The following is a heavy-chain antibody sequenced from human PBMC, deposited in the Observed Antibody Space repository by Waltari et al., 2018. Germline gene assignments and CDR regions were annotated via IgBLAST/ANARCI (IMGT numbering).Heavy chain of an antibody. CDR2: SYYSGSP. V-gene: IGHV4-39*01. CDR1: GGSILSTTYY. Sequence: QLQLQESGPGLVKPSETLSLTCIVSGGSILSTTYYWGWIRQPPGKGLEWIGRSYYSGSPNYNPSLKSRVTISVDTSKNRFSLKVSSVTAADTALYYCATHSANHDYHYYAMDVWGLGTTVTVSS. CDR3: ATHSANHDYHYYAMDV. J-gene: IGHJ6*02. D-gene: IGHD2-15*01.